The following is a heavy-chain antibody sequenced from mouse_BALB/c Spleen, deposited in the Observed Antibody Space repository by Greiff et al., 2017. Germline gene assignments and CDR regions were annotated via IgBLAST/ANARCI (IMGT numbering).Heavy chain of an antibody. V-gene: IGHV5-4*02. CDR2: ISDGGSYT. D-gene: IGHD2-14*01. CDR1: GFTFSDYY. Sequence: EVQRVESGGGLVKPGGSLKLSCAASGFTFSDYYMYWVRQTPEKRLEWVATISDGGSYTYYPDSVKGRFTISRDNAKNNLYLQMSSLKSEDTAMYYCARAGGTPYAMDYWGQGTSVTVSS. J-gene: IGHJ4*01. CDR3: ARAGGTPYAMDY.